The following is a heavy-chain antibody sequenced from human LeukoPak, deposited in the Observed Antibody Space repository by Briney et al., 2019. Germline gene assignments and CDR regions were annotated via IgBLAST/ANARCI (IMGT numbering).Heavy chain of an antibody. CDR2: INHSGST. Sequence: PSGTLSLTCAVSGGSISSSNWWSWIRQPPGKGLEWIGEINHSGSTNYNPSLKSRVTISVDTSKNQFSLKLSSVTAADTAVYYCARGYGSGSYLYYYYYMDVWGKGTTVTVSS. D-gene: IGHD3-10*01. CDR1: GGSISSSNW. J-gene: IGHJ6*03. CDR3: ARGYGSGSYLYYYYYMDV. V-gene: IGHV4-4*02.